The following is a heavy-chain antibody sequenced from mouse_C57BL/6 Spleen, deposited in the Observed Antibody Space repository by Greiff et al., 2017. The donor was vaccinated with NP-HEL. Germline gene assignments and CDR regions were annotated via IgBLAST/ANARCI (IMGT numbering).Heavy chain of an antibody. D-gene: IGHD1-1*01. CDR1: GYAFSSSW. J-gene: IGHJ2*01. CDR2: IYPGDGDT. CDR3: ARKATTVVASYYFDY. Sequence: QVQLKQSGPELVKPGASVKISCKASGYAFSSSWMNWVKQRPGKGLEWIGRIYPGDGDTNYNGKFKGKATLTADKSSSTAYMQLSSLTSEDSAVYVCARKATTVVASYYFDYWGQGTTLTVSS. V-gene: IGHV1-82*01.